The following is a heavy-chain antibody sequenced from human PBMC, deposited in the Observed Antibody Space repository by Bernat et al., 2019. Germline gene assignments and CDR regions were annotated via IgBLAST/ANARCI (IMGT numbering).Heavy chain of an antibody. D-gene: IGHD6-19*01. Sequence: EVQLVESGGGLVQPGGSLRLSCAASGFTFSSYWMSWVRQAPGKGLEGVANIKQDGSEKYYVDSVKGRFTISRDNAKNSLYLQLNSPRAEDTAVYYCARSGQYSSGWYCIDYWGQGTLVTVSS. V-gene: IGHV3-7*03. CDR2: IKQDGSEK. J-gene: IGHJ4*02. CDR3: ARSGQYSSGWYCIDY. CDR1: GFTFSSYW.